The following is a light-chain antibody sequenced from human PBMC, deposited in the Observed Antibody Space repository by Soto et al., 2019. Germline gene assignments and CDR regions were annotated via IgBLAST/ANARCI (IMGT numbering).Light chain of an antibody. Sequence: EMVMTQPPATLSMSPGERATLSCRASQSVSSNLAWYQQKPGQAPRLLIYGASTRAGGIPARFSGSGSGTEFTLTISSLQSEDFAVYYCHQYNNWPPWTFGQGTKVDI. CDR1: QSVSSN. V-gene: IGKV3-15*01. CDR3: HQYNNWPPWT. J-gene: IGKJ1*01. CDR2: GAS.